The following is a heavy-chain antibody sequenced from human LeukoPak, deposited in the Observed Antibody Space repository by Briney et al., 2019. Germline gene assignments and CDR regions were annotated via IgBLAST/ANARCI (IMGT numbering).Heavy chain of an antibody. D-gene: IGHD4-17*01. V-gene: IGHV3-74*01. CDR3: ARGYGDYVDY. J-gene: IGHJ4*02. Sequence: GGSLRLSCAASGFTFDTFWLHWVRQPPGKGLVRVSRINGDGSTTSYADSVKGRFTISRDNAKNTLYLQMNSLRAEDTAVYYCARGYGDYVDYWGQGTLVTVSS. CDR2: INGDGSTT. CDR1: GFTFDTFW.